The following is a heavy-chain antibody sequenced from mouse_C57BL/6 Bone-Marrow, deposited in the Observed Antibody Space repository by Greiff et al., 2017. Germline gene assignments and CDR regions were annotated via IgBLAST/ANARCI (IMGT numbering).Heavy chain of an antibody. Sequence: QVQLQQPGAELVKPGASVKMSCKASGYTFTSYWITWVKQRPGQGLEWIGDIYPGSGSTNYNEKFKSKATLTVDTSSRPAYMQLSSLASEDSAVYYWARPYYSNYWYFYVWGTGTTVTVSS. CDR2: IYPGSGST. CDR1: GYTFTSYW. J-gene: IGHJ1*03. CDR3: ARPYYSNYWYFYV. V-gene: IGHV1-55*01. D-gene: IGHD2-5*01.